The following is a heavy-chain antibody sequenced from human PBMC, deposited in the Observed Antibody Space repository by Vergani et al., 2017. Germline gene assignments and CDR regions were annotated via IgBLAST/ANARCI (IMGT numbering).Heavy chain of an antibody. J-gene: IGHJ5*02. CDR1: GYTFTSYG. CDR3: ARDSDSGYDYRWFDP. V-gene: IGHV1-18*01. Sequence: QVQLVQSGAEVKKPGASVKVSCKASGYTFTSYGISWVRQAPGQGLEWMGWISAYTGNIKYAQKLQGIVTMTTDTSTSPAYMELRSLRSDDTAVYYCARDSDSGYDYRWFDPWGQGTLVTVSS. D-gene: IGHD5-12*01. CDR2: ISAYTGNI.